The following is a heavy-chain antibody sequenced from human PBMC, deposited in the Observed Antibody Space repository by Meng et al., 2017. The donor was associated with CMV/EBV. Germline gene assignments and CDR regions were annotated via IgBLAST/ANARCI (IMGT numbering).Heavy chain of an antibody. CDR3: ARVGKYYDFWSGYSDAFDI. CDR1: GYSISSGYY. Sequence: SETLSLTCTVSGYSISSGYYWGWIRQPPGKGLEWIGSIYHSGSTYYNPSLKSRVTISVDTSKNQFSLKLSSVTAADTAVYYCARVGKYYDFWSGYSDAFDIWGQETMVTVSS. CDR2: IYHSGST. J-gene: IGHJ3*02. D-gene: IGHD3-3*01. V-gene: IGHV4-38-2*02.